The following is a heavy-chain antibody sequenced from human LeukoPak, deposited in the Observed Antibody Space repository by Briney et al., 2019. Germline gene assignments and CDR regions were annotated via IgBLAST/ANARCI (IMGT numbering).Heavy chain of an antibody. CDR3: ARGRFTYYYDSSGYRNWFDP. Sequence: ASVKVSCKVSGYTLTELSMHWVRQAPGKGLEWMGGFDPEDGETIYAQKFQGRVTMTEDTSTDTAYMELSSLRSEDTAVYYCARGRFTYYYDSSGYRNWFDPWGQGTLVTVSS. CDR1: GYTLTELS. V-gene: IGHV1-24*01. J-gene: IGHJ5*02. D-gene: IGHD3-22*01. CDR2: FDPEDGET.